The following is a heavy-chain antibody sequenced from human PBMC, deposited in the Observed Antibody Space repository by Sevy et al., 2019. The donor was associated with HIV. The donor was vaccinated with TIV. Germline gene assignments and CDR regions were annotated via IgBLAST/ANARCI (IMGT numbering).Heavy chain of an antibody. D-gene: IGHD3-3*01. V-gene: IGHV1-46*01. Sequence: ASVKVSCKASGYTISTYYMHWVRQAPGQGLEWMGIINPSGGSTDYAQKFQGRVSMTRDTSTSTVYMELSSLRSEDTAVYYCAREEWLKFFDYWGQEPWPPSPQ. J-gene: IGHJ4*01. CDR2: INPSGGST. CDR1: GYTISTYY. CDR3: AREEWLKFFDY.